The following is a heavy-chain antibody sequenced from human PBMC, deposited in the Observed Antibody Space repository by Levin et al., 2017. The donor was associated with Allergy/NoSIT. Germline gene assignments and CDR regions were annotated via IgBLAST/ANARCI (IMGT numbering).Heavy chain of an antibody. J-gene: IGHJ4*02. D-gene: IGHD3-16*02. CDR3: ARDRGGHDYIWGSYRSYYFDY. CDR2: IYHSGST. Sequence: PSETLSLTCAVSGYSISSGYYWGWIRQPPGKGLEWIGSIYHSGSTYYNPSLKSRVTISVDTSKNQFSLKLSSVTAADTAVYYCARDRGGHDYIWGSYRSYYFDYWGQGTLVTVSS. V-gene: IGHV4-38-2*02. CDR1: GYSISSGYY.